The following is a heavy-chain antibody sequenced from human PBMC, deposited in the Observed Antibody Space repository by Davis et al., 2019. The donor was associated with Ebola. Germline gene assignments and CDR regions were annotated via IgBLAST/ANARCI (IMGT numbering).Heavy chain of an antibody. J-gene: IGHJ6*02. V-gene: IGHV3-74*01. Sequence: HTGGSLRLSCAASGFTFSSYWMHWVRQAPGKGLVWVSRINSDGSSTSYADSVKGRFTISRDNAKNTLYLQMNSLRAEDTAVYYCARDLSVVPDFYYYYGMDVWGQGTTVTVSS. D-gene: IGHD2-2*01. CDR1: GFTFSSYW. CDR2: INSDGSST. CDR3: ARDLSVVPDFYYYYGMDV.